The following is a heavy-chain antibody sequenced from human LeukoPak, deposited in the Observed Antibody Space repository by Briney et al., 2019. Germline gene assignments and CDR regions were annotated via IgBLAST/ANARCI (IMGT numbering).Heavy chain of an antibody. Sequence: PSETLSLTCTVSGGSISSYYWSWIRQPPGKGLEWIGYIYYSGSTNYNPSLKSRVTISVDTSKSQFPLKLSSVTAADTAVYYCARLTNMEKDVTPTYYMDVWGKGTTVTVSS. CDR1: GGSISSYY. CDR3: ARLTNMEKDVTPTYYMDV. J-gene: IGHJ6*03. V-gene: IGHV4-59*01. CDR2: IYYSGST. D-gene: IGHD2-8*01.